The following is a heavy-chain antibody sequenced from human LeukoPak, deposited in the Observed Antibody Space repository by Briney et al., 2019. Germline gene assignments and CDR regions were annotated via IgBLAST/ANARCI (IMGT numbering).Heavy chain of an antibody. V-gene: IGHV1-18*01. Sequence: ASVKVSCKASGYTFTSYGINWVRQAPGQGLEWMGWISAYNGNTNYAQKLQGRVTMTTDTSTSTAYMELRSLRSDDTAVYYCARDVPYYYDSSGYQSKPCDYWGQGTLVTVSS. J-gene: IGHJ4*02. CDR3: ARDVPYYYDSSGYQSKPCDY. CDR2: ISAYNGNT. D-gene: IGHD3-22*01. CDR1: GYTFTSYG.